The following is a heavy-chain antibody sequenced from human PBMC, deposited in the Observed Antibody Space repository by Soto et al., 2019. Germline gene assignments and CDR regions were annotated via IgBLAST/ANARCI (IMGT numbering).Heavy chain of an antibody. Sequence: SETLSLTCAVYGGSFSGYYWSWIRQPPGKGLEWIGEINHSGSPNYNPSLKSRVTISVDTSKNQFSLKLSSVTAADTAVYYCARERRFARMVQGVMSWFDPWGQGALVTVS. CDR2: INHSGSP. CDR3: ARERRFARMVQGVMSWFDP. D-gene: IGHD3-10*01. J-gene: IGHJ5*02. CDR1: GGSFSGYY. V-gene: IGHV4-34*01.